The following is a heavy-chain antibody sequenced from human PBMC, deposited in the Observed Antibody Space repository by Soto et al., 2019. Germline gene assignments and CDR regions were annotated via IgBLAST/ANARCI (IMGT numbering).Heavy chain of an antibody. D-gene: IGHD3-22*01. Sequence: QVQLQQWGAGLLKPSETLSLTCAVYGGSGGSFSDYYWSWIRQPPGKRLEWIGEINHSGSTNYNPSRKSPVTISVDTSRNQFSLKRSSMTAADTAVYFCARHNYVSSCYYHYYVVMDVWGQGTTVTVSS. J-gene: IGHJ6*02. CDR3: ARHNYVSSCYYHYYVVMDV. CDR2: INHSGST. V-gene: IGHV4-34*01. CDR1: GGSGGSFSDYY.